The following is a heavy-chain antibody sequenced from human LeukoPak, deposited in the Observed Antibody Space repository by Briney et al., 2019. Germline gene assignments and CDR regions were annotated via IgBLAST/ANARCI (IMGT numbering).Heavy chain of an antibody. V-gene: IGHV4-34*01. CDR1: GGSFSGYY. D-gene: IGHD1-7*01. CDR2: INHSGST. Sequence: PSETLSLTCAVYGGSFSGYYWSWIRQPPGKGLEWIGEINHSGSTNYNPSLKSRVTISVDTSKNQFSLKLSSATAADTAVYYCARFSPVTGTNFDYWGQGTLVTVSS. J-gene: IGHJ4*02. CDR3: ARFSPVTGTNFDY.